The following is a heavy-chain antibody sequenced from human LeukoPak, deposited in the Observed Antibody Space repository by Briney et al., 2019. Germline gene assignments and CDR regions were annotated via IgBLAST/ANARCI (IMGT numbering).Heavy chain of an antibody. J-gene: IGHJ4*02. Sequence: SVKVSCKASGGTFSSYAISWVRQAPGQGLEWMGGIIPIFGTANYAQKFQGRVTITADESTSTAYMELSSLRSEDTAVYYCARVVKYWSSTTYYTALSYWGQGSLVTVSS. V-gene: IGHV1-69*13. CDR1: GGTFSSYA. CDR2: IIPIFGTA. D-gene: IGHD2-2*02. CDR3: ARVVKYWSSTTYYTALSY.